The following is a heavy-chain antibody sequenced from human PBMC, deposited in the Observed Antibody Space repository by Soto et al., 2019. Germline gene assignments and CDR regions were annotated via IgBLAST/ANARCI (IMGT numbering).Heavy chain of an antibody. D-gene: IGHD2-15*01. CDR3: ARGYCSGGSCYLSYYYYYMDV. J-gene: IGHJ6*03. CDR2: ISSSSSTI. Sequence: GGSLRLSCAASGFTFSSYSMNWVRQAPGKGLEWVSYISSSSSTIYYADSVKGRFTISRDNAKNSLYLQMNSLRAEDTAVYYCARGYCSGGSCYLSYYYYYMDVWGKGTTVTVSS. CDR1: GFTFSSYS. V-gene: IGHV3-48*01.